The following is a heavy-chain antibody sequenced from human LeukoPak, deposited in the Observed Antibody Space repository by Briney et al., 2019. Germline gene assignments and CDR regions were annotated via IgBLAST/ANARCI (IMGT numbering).Heavy chain of an antibody. CDR3: ARLLMSGITFGGVIAPEDY. CDR1: GGSFSGYY. V-gene: IGHV4-34*01. D-gene: IGHD3-16*02. Sequence: SETLSPTCAVYGGSFSGYYWSWIRQPPGKGLEWIGEINHSGSTNYNPSLKSRVTISVDTSKNQFSLKLSSVTAADTAVYYCARLLMSGITFGGVIAPEDYWGQGTLVTVSS. J-gene: IGHJ4*02. CDR2: INHSGST.